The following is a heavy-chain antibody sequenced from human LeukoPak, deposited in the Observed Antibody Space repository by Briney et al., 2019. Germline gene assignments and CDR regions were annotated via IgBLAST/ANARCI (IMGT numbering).Heavy chain of an antibody. V-gene: IGHV3-33*06. D-gene: IGHD1-1*01. Sequence: PGGSLRLSCAASGFTFSSYGMHWVRQAPGKGLEWVALIWYDGSKKFHTASVRGRFTISRDNSENTLSVQMNSLRAEDTAVYYCAKSHGLGGTTNYYYGMDVWGQGTTVTVSS. CDR2: IWYDGSKK. CDR1: GFTFSSYG. CDR3: AKSHGLGGTTNYYYGMDV. J-gene: IGHJ6*02.